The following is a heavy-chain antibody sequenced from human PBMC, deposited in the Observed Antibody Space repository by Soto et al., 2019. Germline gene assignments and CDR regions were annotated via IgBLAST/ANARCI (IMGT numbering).Heavy chain of an antibody. V-gene: IGHV1-18*01. CDR3: ARDRGLAARYYYYYGMDV. J-gene: IGHJ6*02. CDR1: GYTFTSYG. D-gene: IGHD6-6*01. CDR2: ISAYNGNT. Sequence: ASVKVSCKASGYTFTSYGISWVRQAPGQGLEWMGWISAYNGNTNYAQKLQGRVTMTTDTSTSTAYMELRSLRSDDTAVYYCARDRGLAARYYYYYGMDVWGQGTTVTVSS.